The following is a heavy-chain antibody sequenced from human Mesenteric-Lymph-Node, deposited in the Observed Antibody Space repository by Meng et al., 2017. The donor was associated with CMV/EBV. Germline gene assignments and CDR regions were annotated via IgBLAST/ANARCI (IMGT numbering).Heavy chain of an antibody. V-gene: IGHV3-30-3*02. Sequence: GESLKISCAASGFTFSSYAMHWVRQAPGKGLEWVAVISYDGSNKYYADSVKGRFTISRDNSKNTLYLQMSSLRAEDTAVYYCAKNSLAAPRSTWGYYFDYWGQGTLVTVSS. J-gene: IGHJ4*02. CDR2: ISYDGSNK. D-gene: IGHD2-2*01. CDR3: AKNSLAAPRSTWGYYFDY. CDR1: GFTFSSYA.